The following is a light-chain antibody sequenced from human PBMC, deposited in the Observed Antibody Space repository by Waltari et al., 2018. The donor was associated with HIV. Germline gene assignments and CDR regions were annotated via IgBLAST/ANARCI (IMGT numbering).Light chain of an antibody. Sequence: DIQMTQSPSSVSASVGDRLTITCRASQGISTWLAWYQQKPGKAPKLLIDGAFTLRGGAPSRFSGSGSGTDFTLTISNLQPEDFATYFCQQTGSFPFTFGPGTKVEIK. J-gene: IGKJ3*01. CDR1: QGISTW. CDR3: QQTGSFPFT. V-gene: IGKV1-12*02. CDR2: GAF.